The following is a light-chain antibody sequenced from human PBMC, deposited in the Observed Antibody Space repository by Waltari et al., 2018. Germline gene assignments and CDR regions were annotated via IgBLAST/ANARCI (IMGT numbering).Light chain of an antibody. V-gene: IGLV2-14*03. CDR3: SSYTSSSTWV. Sequence: QSALTQPASVSGSPGQSITISCTGTSSDVGGYNYVSWYQQHPGKAPKLMIYDVSNRPAGVSNRFSGSKSDNTASLTISVLQAEDEADYYCSSYTSSSTWVFGGGTKLTVL. CDR2: DVS. J-gene: IGLJ3*02. CDR1: SSDVGGYNY.